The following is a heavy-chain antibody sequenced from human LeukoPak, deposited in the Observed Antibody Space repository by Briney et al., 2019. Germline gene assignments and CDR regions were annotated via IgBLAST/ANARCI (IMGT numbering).Heavy chain of an antibody. Sequence: ASVKVSCKASGYTFTGYYMHWVRQAPGQGLEWMGWINPNSGGTNYAQKFQGRVTMTRDTSISTAYMELSRLRSDDTAVYYCARVAGMTYYMDVWGKGTTVTVSS. CDR3: ARVAGMTYYMDV. J-gene: IGHJ6*03. CDR2: INPNSGGT. V-gene: IGHV1-2*02. CDR1: GYTFTGYY.